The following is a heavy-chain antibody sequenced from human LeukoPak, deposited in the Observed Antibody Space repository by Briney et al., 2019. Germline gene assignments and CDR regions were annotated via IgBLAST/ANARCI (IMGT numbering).Heavy chain of an antibody. Sequence: SQTLSLTCGISGDSVSSNIAGWNWIRQSPSRGLEWLSRTYYRSQWTYEYAVSVKSRISINPDTSKNQFSLHLTSVTPEDTALYYCARDLSAGADYWGQGTLVTVSS. V-gene: IGHV6-1*01. CDR2: TYYRSQWTY. CDR1: GDSVSSNIAG. CDR3: ARDLSAGADY. J-gene: IGHJ4*02. D-gene: IGHD6-13*01.